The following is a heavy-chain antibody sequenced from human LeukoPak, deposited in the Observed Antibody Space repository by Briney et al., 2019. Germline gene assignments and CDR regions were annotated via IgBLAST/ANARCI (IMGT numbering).Heavy chain of an antibody. CDR1: GYTFTGYY. J-gene: IGHJ4*02. V-gene: IGHV1-2*02. CDR3: ARDRYGDGFAHFDY. Sequence: GASVKVSFKASGYTFTGYYMHWVRQAPGQGLEWMGWINPNSGGTNYAQKFQGRVTMTRDTSISTAYMELSRPTSDDTAVYYCARDRYGDGFAHFDYWGRGALVTVSS. D-gene: IGHD5-24*01. CDR2: INPNSGGT.